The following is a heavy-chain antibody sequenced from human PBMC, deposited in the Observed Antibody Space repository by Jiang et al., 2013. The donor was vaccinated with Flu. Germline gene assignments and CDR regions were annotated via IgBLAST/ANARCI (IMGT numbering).Heavy chain of an antibody. CDR2: IYHSGST. J-gene: IGHJ5*02. D-gene: IGHD3-9*01. Sequence: GPGLVKPSGTLSLTCAVSGGSISSSNWWSWVRQPPGKGLEWIGEIYHSGSTNYNPSLKSRVTISVDKSRNQFSLKLSSVTAADTAVYYCARDPTGYPQAHWFDPWGQGTLVTV. CDR1: GGSISSSNW. CDR3: ARDPTGYPQAHWFDP. V-gene: IGHV4-4*02.